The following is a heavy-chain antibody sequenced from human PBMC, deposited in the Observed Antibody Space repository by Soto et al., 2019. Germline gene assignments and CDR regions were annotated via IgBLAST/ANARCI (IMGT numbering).Heavy chain of an antibody. J-gene: IGHJ5*02. CDR3: ARGHPYWTIFGLTKNWFDP. V-gene: IGHV1-69*06. Sequence: QVQLVQSGAEVKKPGSSVKVSCKASGGTFSSYAISWVRQAPGQGLEWMGGIIPIFGTANYAQKFQGRVTITADKSTSTAYMELSSLRSEDTAVYYCARGHPYWTIFGLTKNWFDPWGQGTLVTVSS. D-gene: IGHD3-3*01. CDR2: IIPIFGTA. CDR1: GGTFSSYA.